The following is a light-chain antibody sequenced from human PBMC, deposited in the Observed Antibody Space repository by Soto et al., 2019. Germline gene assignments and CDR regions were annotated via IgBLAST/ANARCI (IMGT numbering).Light chain of an antibody. Sequence: EIVLTQSPATLSLSPGERATLSCRASQSVSSYLAWYQQKPGQAPRVLIYDASNRATGIPARFSGSGSGTDFTHTISSLEPEDFAVYYCQQRSNWPPITFGQGTRLEIK. V-gene: IGKV3-11*01. CDR1: QSVSSY. J-gene: IGKJ5*01. CDR2: DAS. CDR3: QQRSNWPPIT.